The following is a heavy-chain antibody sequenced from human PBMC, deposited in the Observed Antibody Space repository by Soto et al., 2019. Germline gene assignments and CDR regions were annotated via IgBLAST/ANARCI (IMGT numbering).Heavy chain of an antibody. CDR1: GGSFKNYA. D-gene: IGHD5-12*01. V-gene: IGHV1-69*01. CDR2: ILPVFDEL. CDR3: ARASDTSGYYY. Sequence: QAQLVQSGSEVKKPGSSVKVSCKVSGGSFKNYAISWVRQAPGQGLEWVGGILPVFDELHYAPKLQGRVTITADEATSTAHLELGSLTSDDTAVYFCARASDTSGYYYWGQGTLVTVSS. J-gene: IGHJ4*02.